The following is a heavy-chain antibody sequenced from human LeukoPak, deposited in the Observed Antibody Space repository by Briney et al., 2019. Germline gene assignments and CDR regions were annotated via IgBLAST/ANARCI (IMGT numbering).Heavy chain of an antibody. CDR2: IYTSGRA. CDR1: GGSISSGSYY. V-gene: IGHV4-61*02. Sequence: PSETLSLTCTVSGGSISSGSYYWSWIRQPAGKGLECIGRIYTSGRASYNSSLKSRVTISLDTSKNQFSLKLSSVTAADTAVYYCARDAGFMVRGSRRGYDDYYFMDVWGKGTTVTISS. CDR3: ARDAGFMVRGSRRGYDDYYFMDV. D-gene: IGHD3-10*01. J-gene: IGHJ6*03.